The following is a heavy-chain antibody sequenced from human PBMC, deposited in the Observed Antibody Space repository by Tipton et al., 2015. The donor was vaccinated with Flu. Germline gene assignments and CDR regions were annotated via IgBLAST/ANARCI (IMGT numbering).Heavy chain of an antibody. Sequence: TLSLTCAVSGYSIRSGYYWGWIRQPPGKGLEWIGSISHTGTTNYNPSLRSRVTISVDTSKNQFSLRLTSVTAADTAVYYCARDRWEYASGFDPWGQGTPVTVSP. J-gene: IGHJ5*02. CDR2: ISHTGTT. CDR3: ARDRWEYASGFDP. D-gene: IGHD6-19*01. CDR1: GYSIRSGYY. V-gene: IGHV4-38-2*02.